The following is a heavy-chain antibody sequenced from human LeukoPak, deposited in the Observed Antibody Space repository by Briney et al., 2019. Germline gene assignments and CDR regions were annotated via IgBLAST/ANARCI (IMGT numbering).Heavy chain of an antibody. J-gene: IGHJ4*02. Sequence: GGSLRLSCAASGFTVSSNYMSWVRQAPGKGLEWVSVIYSGGSTYYADSVKGRFTISRDNSKNTLYLQMNSLRAEDTAVYYCAKGAGIAARPYYFDYWGQGTLVTVSS. D-gene: IGHD6-6*01. CDR1: GFTVSSNY. CDR2: IYSGGST. V-gene: IGHV3-53*01. CDR3: AKGAGIAARPYYFDY.